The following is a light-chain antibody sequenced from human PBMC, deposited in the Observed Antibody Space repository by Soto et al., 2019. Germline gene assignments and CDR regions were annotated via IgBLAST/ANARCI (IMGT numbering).Light chain of an antibody. CDR3: EQYVSWT. J-gene: IGKJ1*01. CDR2: GTS. Sequence: VLTQSPGTLSASPRERATLSCRASQTIGSNHLAWYQQKPGQAPRLLIYGTSSSATGIPDRFSGSGSGTDFALTITRRKPVASAIYYCEQYVSWTLGQRTKVDI. V-gene: IGKV3-20*01. CDR1: QTIGSNH.